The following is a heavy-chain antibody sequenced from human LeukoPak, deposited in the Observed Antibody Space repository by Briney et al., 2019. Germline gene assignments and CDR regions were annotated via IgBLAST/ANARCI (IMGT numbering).Heavy chain of an antibody. J-gene: IGHJ4*02. D-gene: IGHD5-12*01. CDR2: IKQDGSEK. CDR1: GSTFSSYW. V-gene: IGHV3-7*01. CDR3: ARARGYDTPFDY. Sequence: GGSLRLSCAASGSTFSSYWMSWVRQAPGKGLEWVANIKQDGSEKYYVDSVKGRFTISRDNAKNSLYLQMNSLRAEDTAVYYCARARGYDTPFDYWGQGTLVTVSS.